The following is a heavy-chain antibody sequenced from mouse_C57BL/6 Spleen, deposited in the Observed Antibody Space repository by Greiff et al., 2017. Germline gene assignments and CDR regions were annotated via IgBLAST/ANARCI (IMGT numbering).Heavy chain of an antibody. CDR1: GYAFTNYL. D-gene: IGHD1-1*01. CDR2: INPGSGGT. J-gene: IGHJ2*01. V-gene: IGHV1-54*01. Sequence: QVQLKESGAELVRPGTSVKVSCKASGYAFTNYLIEWVKQRPGQGLEWIGVINPGSGGTNYNEKFKGKATLTADKSSSTADMQLSSLTSEDSAVYFCARDYYGSSSFDYWGQGTTLTVSS. CDR3: ARDYYGSSSFDY.